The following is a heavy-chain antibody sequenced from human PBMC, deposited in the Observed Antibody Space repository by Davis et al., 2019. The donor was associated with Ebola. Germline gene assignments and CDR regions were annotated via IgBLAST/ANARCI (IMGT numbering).Heavy chain of an antibody. J-gene: IGHJ4*02. Sequence: ASVKVSCKASGYTFTSYGISWVRQAPGQGLEWMGWISAYNGNTNYAQKFQGRVTMTTDTSTSIVYMELRSLRSDDTAVYYCAKDRYYDNNPLYYESECWGQGTLVTVSS. CDR3: AKDRYYDNNPLYYESEC. V-gene: IGHV1-18*01. D-gene: IGHD3-22*01. CDR2: ISAYNGNT. CDR1: GYTFTSYG.